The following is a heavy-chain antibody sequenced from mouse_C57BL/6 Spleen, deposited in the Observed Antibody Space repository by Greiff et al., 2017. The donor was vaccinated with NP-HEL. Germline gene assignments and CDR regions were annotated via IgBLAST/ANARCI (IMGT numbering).Heavy chain of an antibody. V-gene: IGHV3-8*01. CDR2: ISYSGST. D-gene: IGHD2-5*01. Sequence: EVQRVESGPGLAKPSQTLSLTCSVTGYSITSDYWNWIRKFPGNKLEYMGYISYSGSTYYNPSLKSRISITRDTSKNQYYLQLNSVTTEDTATYYCARPLYYSNRGNAMDYWGQGTSVTVSS. CDR3: ARPLYYSNRGNAMDY. CDR1: GYSITSDY. J-gene: IGHJ4*01.